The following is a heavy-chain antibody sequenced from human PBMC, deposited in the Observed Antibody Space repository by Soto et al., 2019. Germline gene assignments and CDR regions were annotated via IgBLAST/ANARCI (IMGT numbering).Heavy chain of an antibody. D-gene: IGHD3-10*01. V-gene: IGHV5-10-1*01. CDR1: GYSFTSYW. J-gene: IGHJ6*02. Sequence: GESLKISCKGSGYSFTSYWISWVRQMPGKGLEWMGRIDPSDSYTNYSPSFQGHVTISADKSISTAYLQWISLKASDTSMHYCARLDAVFVFADTSSSEFGTHAWGDGLTV. CDR3: ARLDAVFVFADTSSSEFGTHA. CDR2: IDPSDSYT.